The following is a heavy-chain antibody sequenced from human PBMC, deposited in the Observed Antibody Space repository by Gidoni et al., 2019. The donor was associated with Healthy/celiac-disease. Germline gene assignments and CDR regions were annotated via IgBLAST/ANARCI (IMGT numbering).Heavy chain of an antibody. J-gene: IGHJ6*02. CDR2: IYSGGST. D-gene: IGHD3-22*01. Sequence: EVQLVESGVGLIQPGGSLRLSCAASGFPVHSNYVSWVRQAPGQGLEWVSVIYSGGSTYYADSVKGRFTISRDNSKNTLYLQMNSLRAEDTAVYYCARFGDYDSSGYYYYYYGMDVWGQGTTVTVSS. V-gene: IGHV3-53*01. CDR1: GFPVHSNY. CDR3: ARFGDYDSSGYYYYYYGMDV.